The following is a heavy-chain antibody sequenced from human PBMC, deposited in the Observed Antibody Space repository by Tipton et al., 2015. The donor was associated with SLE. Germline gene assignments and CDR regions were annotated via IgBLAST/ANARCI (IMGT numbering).Heavy chain of an antibody. CDR2: ISSNGGST. CDR3: ARVRGGYGSISRYYFDY. D-gene: IGHD6-19*01. CDR1: GFTFSSYA. V-gene: IGHV3-64*01. Sequence: SLRLSCVASGFTFSSYAMYWVRQAPGKGLEYVSAISSNGGSTYYANSVKGRFTISRDNSKNTLYLQMGSLRTEDMAVYYCARVRGGYGSISRYYFDYWGQGTLVTVSS. J-gene: IGHJ4*02.